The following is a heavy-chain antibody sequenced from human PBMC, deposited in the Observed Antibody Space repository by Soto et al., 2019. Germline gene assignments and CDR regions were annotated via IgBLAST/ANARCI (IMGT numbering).Heavy chain of an antibody. V-gene: IGHV5-51*01. CDR1: GYSFTSYW. CDR2: IYPGDSDT. Sequence: GESLKISCKGSGYSFTSYWIGWVRQMTGKGLEWMGIIYPGDSDTRYSPSFQGQVTISADKSISTAYLQWSSLKASDTAMYYCARTSAAGKYYYYGVDVWGQGTTVTVSS. D-gene: IGHD6-13*01. CDR3: ARTSAAGKYYYYGVDV. J-gene: IGHJ6*02.